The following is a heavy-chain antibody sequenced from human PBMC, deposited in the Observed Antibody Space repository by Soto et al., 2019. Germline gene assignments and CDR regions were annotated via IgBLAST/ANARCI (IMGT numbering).Heavy chain of an antibody. J-gene: IGHJ6*02. V-gene: IGHV1-69*12. D-gene: IGHD4-17*01. CDR3: AQCPFAVTDYCGRDG. CDR2: IIPIFGTA. Sequence: QVQLVQSGAEVKKPGSSVKVSCKASGGTFSSYAINRVRQAPGQGLEWMGGIIPIFGTADYAQKFQGRVTITADQSTSTAYMVLSSLRSVDAAGYYFAQCPFAVTDYCGRDGWGHGTLVTVS. CDR1: GGTFSSYA.